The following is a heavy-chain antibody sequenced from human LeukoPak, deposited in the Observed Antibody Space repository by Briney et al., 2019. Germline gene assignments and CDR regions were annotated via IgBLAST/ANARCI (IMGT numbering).Heavy chain of an antibody. CDR1: GYTFTSYS. CDR3: ARASYCGGGSCYSDY. D-gene: IGHD2-15*01. CDR2: ISAYNGNT. J-gene: IGHJ4*02. Sequence: ASVKVSCKASGYTFTSYSISWVRQAPGQGLEWMGWISAYNGNTIYAQKVKGRVTMTTDTSTSTAYMELRSLKSDDTAVYYCARASYCGGGSCYSDYWGQGTLVTASS. V-gene: IGHV1-18*01.